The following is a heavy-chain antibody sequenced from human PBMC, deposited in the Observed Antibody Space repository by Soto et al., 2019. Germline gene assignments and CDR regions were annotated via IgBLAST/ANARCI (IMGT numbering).Heavy chain of an antibody. V-gene: IGHV3-53*01. Sequence: GGSLRLSCAASGFTVSSNYMSWVRQAPGKGLEWVSVIYSGGSTYYADSVKGRFTISRDNSKNTLYLQMNSLRAEDTAVYYCARDGCSGGSCYPRFLHYYYGMDAWGQGTAVTVSS. D-gene: IGHD2-15*01. CDR1: GFTVSSNY. J-gene: IGHJ6*02. CDR2: IYSGGST. CDR3: ARDGCSGGSCYPRFLHYYYGMDA.